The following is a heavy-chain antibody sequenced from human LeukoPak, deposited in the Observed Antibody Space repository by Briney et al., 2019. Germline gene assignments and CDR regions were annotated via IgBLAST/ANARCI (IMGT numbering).Heavy chain of an antibody. V-gene: IGHV3-53*01. CDR3: ASSLGARPPPGY. CDR2: IYSGGST. J-gene: IGHJ4*02. Sequence: GGSLRLSCAASGFTFSDYYMSWIRQAPGKGLEWVSVIYSGGSTYYADSVKGRFTISRDNSKNTLSLQMNSLRAEDTAVYYCASSLGARPPPGYWGQGTLVTVSS. D-gene: IGHD3-16*01. CDR1: GFTFSDYY.